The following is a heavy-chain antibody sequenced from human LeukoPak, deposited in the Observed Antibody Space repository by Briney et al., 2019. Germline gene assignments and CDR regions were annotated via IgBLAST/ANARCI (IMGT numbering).Heavy chain of an antibody. CDR1: GFTFSSYS. J-gene: IGHJ4*02. Sequence: GGSLRLSCAASGFTFSSYSMSWVRQAPGKGLEWVSSISSSSGYIYYADSVKGRLTISRDNAKNSLYLQMNSLRAENTAVYYCARDPYSGLFDYWGQGTLVTVSS. V-gene: IGHV3-21*01. CDR3: ARDPYSGLFDY. D-gene: IGHD4-11*01. CDR2: ISSSSGYI.